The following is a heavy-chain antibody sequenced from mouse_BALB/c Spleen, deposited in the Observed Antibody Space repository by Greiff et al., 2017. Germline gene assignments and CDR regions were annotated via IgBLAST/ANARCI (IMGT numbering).Heavy chain of an antibody. Sequence: VQLQQSGAELVKPGASVKLSCTASGFNIKDTYMHWVKQRPEQGLEWIGRIDPANGNTKYDPNFQGKATITADTSSNPAYLQLSSLTSEDTAVYYCAAFTTATAWFAYWGQGTLVTVSA. V-gene: IGHV14-3*02. J-gene: IGHJ3*01. CDR3: AAFTTATAWFAY. CDR1: GFNIKDTY. D-gene: IGHD1-2*01. CDR2: IDPANGNT.